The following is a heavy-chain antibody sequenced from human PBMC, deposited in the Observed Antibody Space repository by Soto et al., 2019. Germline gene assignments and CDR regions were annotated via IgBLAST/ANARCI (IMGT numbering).Heavy chain of an antibody. CDR1: GGTFSSYT. V-gene: IGHV1-69*02. D-gene: IGHD4-17*01. J-gene: IGHJ2*01. CDR3: ARPTVVKDGDWYFDL. CDR2: IIPILGIA. Sequence: QVQLVQSGAEVKKPGSSVKVSCKASGGTFSSYTISWVRQAPGQGLEWMGRIIPILGIANYAQKFQGRVTITADKSTSTAYMELSSLRSEDTAVYYCARPTVVKDGDWYFDLWGRGTLVTVSS.